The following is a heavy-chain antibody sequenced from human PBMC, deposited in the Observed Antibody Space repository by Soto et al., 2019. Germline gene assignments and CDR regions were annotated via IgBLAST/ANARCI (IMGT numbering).Heavy chain of an antibody. CDR3: ARDAGYSYGPFDY. Sequence: GGSLRLSCAAAGVTCSSYSMSWVRQAPGKGLEWVSYISSSSSTIYYADSVKGRFTISRDNAKNSLYLQMNSLRDEDTAVYYCARDAGYSYGPFDYWGQGTLVTVSS. CDR1: GVTCSSYS. J-gene: IGHJ4*02. V-gene: IGHV3-48*02. CDR2: ISSSSSTI. D-gene: IGHD5-18*01.